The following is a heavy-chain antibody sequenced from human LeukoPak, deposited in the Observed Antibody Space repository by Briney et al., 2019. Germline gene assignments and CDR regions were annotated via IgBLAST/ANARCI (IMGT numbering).Heavy chain of an antibody. CDR3: AREPWRYYFDY. V-gene: IGHV3-48*03. D-gene: IGHD3-3*01. J-gene: IGHJ4*02. Sequence: GGSLRLSCAASGFTFSRYEMNWVRQAPREGLEWVSYISSSGSTIYYADSVKGRFTISRDNAKNSLYLQMNSLRAEDTAVYYCAREPWRYYFDYWGQGTMVTVSS. CDR1: GFTFSRYE. CDR2: ISSSGSTI.